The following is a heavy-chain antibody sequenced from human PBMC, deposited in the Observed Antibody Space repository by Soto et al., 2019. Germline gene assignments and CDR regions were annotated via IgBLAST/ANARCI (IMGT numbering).Heavy chain of an antibody. CDR3: ARVLGVAVAGTNYYYYYGMDV. CDR1: GFTFSSYG. J-gene: IGHJ6*02. Sequence: PGGSLRLSCAASGFTFSSYGMHRVRQAPGKGLAWVAVIWYDGSNKYYADSVKGRFTISRDNSKNTLYLQMNSLRAEDSAVYYCARVLGVAVAGTNYYYYYGMDVWGQGTTVTVSS. CDR2: IWYDGSNK. V-gene: IGHV3-33*01. D-gene: IGHD6-19*01.